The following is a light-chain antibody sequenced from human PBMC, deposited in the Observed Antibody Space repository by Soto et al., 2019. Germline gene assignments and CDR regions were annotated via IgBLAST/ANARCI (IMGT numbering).Light chain of an antibody. CDR3: CSYAGSSTLYV. Sequence: SVLTQPASVSGSPGQSITISCTGTSSDVGSYNLVSWYQQHPGKAPKLMIYEVSKRPSGVSNRFSGSRSGNTASLTISGLQAEDEADYYCCSYAGSSTLYVFGPGTKFTVL. V-gene: IGLV2-23*02. J-gene: IGLJ1*01. CDR1: SSDVGSYNL. CDR2: EVS.